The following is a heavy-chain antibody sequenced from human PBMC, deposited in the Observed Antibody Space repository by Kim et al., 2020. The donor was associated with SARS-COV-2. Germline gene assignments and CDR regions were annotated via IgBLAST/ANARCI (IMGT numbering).Heavy chain of an antibody. CDR2: MNPNSGNT. J-gene: IGHJ6*02. CDR1: GYTFTSYD. V-gene: IGHV1-8*01. Sequence: ASVKVSCKASGYTFTSYDINWVRQATGQGLEWMGWMNPNSGNTGYAQKFQGRVTMTRNTSISTAYMELSSLRSEETAVYYCAREALTGYCSGGSCLPYYGMDVWGQGTTVTVSS. D-gene: IGHD2-15*01. CDR3: AREALTGYCSGGSCLPYYGMDV.